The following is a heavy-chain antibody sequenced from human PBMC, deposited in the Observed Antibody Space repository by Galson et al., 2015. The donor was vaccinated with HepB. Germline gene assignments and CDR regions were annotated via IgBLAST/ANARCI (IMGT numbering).Heavy chain of an antibody. V-gene: IGHV3-33*01. D-gene: IGHD3-9*01. Sequence: SLRLSCAASGFTFSSYGMHWVRQAPGKGLEWVAVIWYDGSNKYYADSVKGRFTISRDNSKNTLYLQMNSLRAEDTAVYFCARDASHYDIGLDYWGQGTLVTVSS. CDR2: IWYDGSNK. CDR3: ARDASHYDIGLDY. J-gene: IGHJ4*02. CDR1: GFTFSSYG.